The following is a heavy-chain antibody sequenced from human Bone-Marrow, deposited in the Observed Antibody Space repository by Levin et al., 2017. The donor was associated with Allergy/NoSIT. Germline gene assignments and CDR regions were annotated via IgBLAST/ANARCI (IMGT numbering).Heavy chain of an antibody. J-gene: IGHJ5*02. Sequence: SETLSLTCSVSGGSVSSSSYYWSWIRQPAGKGLEWIGRGRLRSSGNINYNPSLKSRVTISIDTSKNQFSLELSSVTAADTAMYYCARGAGGNIGGNWFDAWGQGILVTVSS. CDR2: LRSSGNI. D-gene: IGHD3-10*01. CDR3: ARGAGGNIGGNWFDA. CDR1: GGSVSSSSYY. V-gene: IGHV4-61*02.